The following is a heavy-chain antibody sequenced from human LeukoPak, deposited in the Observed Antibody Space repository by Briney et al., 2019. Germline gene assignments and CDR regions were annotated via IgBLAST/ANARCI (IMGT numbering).Heavy chain of an antibody. Sequence: GGSLRLSCAASGFTFSNAWMSWVRQAPGKGLEWVGRIKSKTDGGTTDYAAPVKGRFTISRDDSKNTLYLQMNSLKTEDSAVYYCTTDPYYYDSSGYYDWGQGTLVTVSS. CDR2: IKSKTDGGTT. CDR1: GFTFSNAW. CDR3: TTDPYYYDSSGYYD. V-gene: IGHV3-15*01. D-gene: IGHD3-22*01. J-gene: IGHJ4*02.